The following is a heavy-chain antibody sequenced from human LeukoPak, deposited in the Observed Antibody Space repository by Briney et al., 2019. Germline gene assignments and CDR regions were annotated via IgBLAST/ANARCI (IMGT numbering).Heavy chain of an antibody. J-gene: IGHJ5*02. Sequence: GGSLRLSCAASGFTFSSYGMHWVRQAPGKGLEWVAFIRYDGSNKYYADSVKGRFTISRDNSKNTLYLQMNSLRAEDTAVYYCAKKAPRSTSGASWFDPWGQGTLVTVSS. D-gene: IGHD1-26*01. CDR3: AKKAPRSTSGASWFDP. CDR2: IRYDGSNK. CDR1: GFTFSSYG. V-gene: IGHV3-30*02.